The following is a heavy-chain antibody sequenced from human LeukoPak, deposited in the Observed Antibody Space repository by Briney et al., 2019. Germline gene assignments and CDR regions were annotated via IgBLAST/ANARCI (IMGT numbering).Heavy chain of an antibody. CDR1: GFTFSSYW. D-gene: IGHD6-13*01. Sequence: QPGGSLRLXCAASGFTFSSYWMHWVRQAPGKGLVWVSRINSDGSSTSYADSVKGRFPISRDNAKNTLYLQMNSLRAEDTAVYYCARDQYSSSWSNAFDIWGQGTMVTVSS. J-gene: IGHJ3*02. CDR2: INSDGSST. CDR3: ARDQYSSSWSNAFDI. V-gene: IGHV3-74*01.